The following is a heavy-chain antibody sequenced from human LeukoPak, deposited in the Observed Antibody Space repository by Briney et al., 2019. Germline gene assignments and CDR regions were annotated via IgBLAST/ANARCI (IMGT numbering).Heavy chain of an antibody. D-gene: IGHD6-19*01. J-gene: IGHJ3*02. Sequence: SQTLSLTCAISGDSVSSNSAAWNWIRQSPSRGLEWLGRTYYRSKWYNDYAVSVKSRITINPDTSKNQFSLQLNSVTPKATAVYYCARSFAVAGHDAFDIWGQGTMVPVSS. CDR2: TYYRSKWYN. V-gene: IGHV6-1*01. CDR1: GDSVSSNSAA. CDR3: ARSFAVAGHDAFDI.